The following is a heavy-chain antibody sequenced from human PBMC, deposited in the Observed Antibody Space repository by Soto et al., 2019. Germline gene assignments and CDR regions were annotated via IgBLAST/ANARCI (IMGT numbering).Heavy chain of an antibody. V-gene: IGHV1-69*01. Sequence: QVPLVQSGAEVKKPGSSVKVSCKASGGTFSSYAISWVRQAPGQGLEWMGGIIPIFGTANYAQKFQGRVTITADESTSTAYMELSSLSSEDTAVYYCARGILYYDYVWGSYRSDAFDIWGQGTMVTVSS. CDR3: ARGILYYDYVWGSYRSDAFDI. J-gene: IGHJ3*02. CDR1: GGTFSSYA. CDR2: IIPIFGTA. D-gene: IGHD3-16*02.